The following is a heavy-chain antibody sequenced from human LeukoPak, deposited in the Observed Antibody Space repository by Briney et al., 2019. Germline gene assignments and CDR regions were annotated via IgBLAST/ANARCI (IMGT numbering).Heavy chain of an antibody. Sequence: GGSLRLSCAASGFTFSSFGRHWFRQAPGKGLDGGAVISYDGSNKYYADSVKGRFTISRDNSKNTLYLQMNSLRAEDTAVYYCAKGRPAYDILTPFDYWGQGTLVTVSS. V-gene: IGHV3-30*18. J-gene: IGHJ4*02. CDR3: AKGRPAYDILTPFDY. CDR1: GFTFSSFG. D-gene: IGHD3-9*01. CDR2: ISYDGSNK.